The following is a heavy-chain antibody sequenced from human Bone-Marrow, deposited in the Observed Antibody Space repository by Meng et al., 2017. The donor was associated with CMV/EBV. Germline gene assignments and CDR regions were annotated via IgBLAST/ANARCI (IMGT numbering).Heavy chain of an antibody. J-gene: IGHJ4*02. CDR2: IKEDGSDK. D-gene: IGHD6-19*01. CDR3: ARDSSGDDY. Sequence: GESLKISCAASGFTFRTYWMSWVRLVPGKGLEWVANIKEDGSDKYYVDSVKGRFTISRDNAKNSLYLQMNSLKAEDTAVYYCARDSSGDDYWGQGTLVTVSS. V-gene: IGHV3-7*01. CDR1: GFTFRTYW.